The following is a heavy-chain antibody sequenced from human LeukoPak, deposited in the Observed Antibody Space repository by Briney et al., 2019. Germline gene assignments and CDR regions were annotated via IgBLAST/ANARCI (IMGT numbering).Heavy chain of an antibody. D-gene: IGHD3-10*01. CDR1: EYSFTNYW. V-gene: IGHV5-51*01. Sequence: ESLKISCKGSEYSFTNYWIGWVRQMPGKGLEWMGINSPGDSDARYSPSFQGQVTISADKSISPAYLQWSSLKASDTAMYFCATYAGSYSKYFQRCGEGTLVTVSS. CDR3: ATYAGSYSKYFQR. CDR2: NSPGDSDA. J-gene: IGHJ1*01.